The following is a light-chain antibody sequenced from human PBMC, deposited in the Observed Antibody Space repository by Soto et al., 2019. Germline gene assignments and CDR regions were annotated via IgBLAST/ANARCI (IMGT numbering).Light chain of an antibody. V-gene: IGKV3-20*01. Sequence: EIVLTQSPGTLSLSPGEGATLSCRASENVYINSLAWYQQKPGQPPRLLIYGAATRASAVPDRFSGSGSGADFNLTITGLEPEDFAVYYCQQYGTSPITFGPGTRVD. CDR1: ENVYINS. CDR2: GAA. J-gene: IGKJ3*01. CDR3: QQYGTSPIT.